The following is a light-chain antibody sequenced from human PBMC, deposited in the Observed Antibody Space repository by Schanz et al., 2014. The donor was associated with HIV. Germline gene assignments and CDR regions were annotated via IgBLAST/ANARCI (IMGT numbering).Light chain of an antibody. Sequence: QSALTQPASVAGSPGQPITISCTGTSSDIGAYNYVSWYQQHPGEAPKLLIYDVNNRPSGVPDRFSGSKSGNTASLTISGLQAEDEADYYCQSFDRSLGRVVFGGGTKLTVL. J-gene: IGLJ2*01. CDR3: QSFDRSLGRVV. V-gene: IGLV2-14*03. CDR2: DVN. CDR1: SSDIGAYNY.